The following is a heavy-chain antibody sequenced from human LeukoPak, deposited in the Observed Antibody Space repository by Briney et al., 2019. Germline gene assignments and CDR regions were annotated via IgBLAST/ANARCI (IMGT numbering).Heavy chain of an antibody. CDR2: IYFSGGDT. J-gene: IGHJ4*02. CDR3: AKDQGQATVPHRFDY. D-gene: IGHD4-11*01. Sequence: PGGSLRLSCAASGFTFSNYAMSWVRQAPGKGLEWVSTIYFSGGDTYSADSVKGRFTISRDNAKNTLYLQMNSLRAEDTAIYYCAKDQGQATVPHRFDYWGQGTLVTVSS. CDR1: GFTFSNYA. V-gene: IGHV3-23*01.